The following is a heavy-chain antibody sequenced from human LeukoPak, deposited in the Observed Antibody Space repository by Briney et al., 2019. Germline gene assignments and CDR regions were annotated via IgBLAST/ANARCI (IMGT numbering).Heavy chain of an antibody. CDR2: ISSSSFKI. CDR3: VRDPSXXSSWYYYMDV. Sequence: GGSLRLSCAASGFTFSSYEMDWVRQAPGKGLEWVSYISSSSFKIGYADSVKGRFTISRDNSKNSLYLQMDSLRVEDTAVYYCVRDPSXXSSWYYYMDVWGKGTTVTVSS. V-gene: IGHV3-48*03. J-gene: IGHJ6*03. CDR1: GFTFSSYE. D-gene: IGHD6-13*01.